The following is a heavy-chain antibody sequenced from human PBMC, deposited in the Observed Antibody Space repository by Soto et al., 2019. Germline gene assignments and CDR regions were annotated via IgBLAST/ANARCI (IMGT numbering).Heavy chain of an antibody. CDR3: ARGVAPMVYAIRGAWFDP. V-gene: IGHV4-31*03. D-gene: IGHD2-8*01. J-gene: IGHJ5*02. CDR1: GGSISSGGYY. CDR2: IYYSGST. Sequence: LSLTCTVSGGSISSGGYYWSWIRQHPGKGLEWIGYIYYSGSTYYNPSLKSRVTISVDTSKNQFSLKLSSVTAADTAVYYCARGVAPMVYAIRGAWFDPWGQGTLVTVSS.